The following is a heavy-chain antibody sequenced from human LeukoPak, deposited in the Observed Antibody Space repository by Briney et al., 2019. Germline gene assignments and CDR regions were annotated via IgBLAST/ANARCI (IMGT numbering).Heavy chain of an antibody. CDR2: IYYSGST. Sequence: SETLSPTCTVSGGSISSGGYYWSWIRQHPGKGLEWIGYIYYSGSTYYNPSLKSRVTISVDTSKNQFSLKLSSVTAADTAVYYCARDNPRRDGYNFLDYWGQGTLVTVSS. D-gene: IGHD5-24*01. CDR1: GGSISSGGYY. J-gene: IGHJ4*02. CDR3: ARDNPRRDGYNFLDY. V-gene: IGHV4-31*03.